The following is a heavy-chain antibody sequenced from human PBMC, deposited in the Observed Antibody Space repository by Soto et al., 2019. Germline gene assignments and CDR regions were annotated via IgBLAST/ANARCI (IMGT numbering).Heavy chain of an antibody. CDR2: ISYDGSNK. D-gene: IGHD2-15*01. CDR3: ARDPGYCSGGSCYYFDY. CDR1: GFTFSSYA. J-gene: IGHJ4*02. Sequence: QVQLVESGGGVVQPGRSLRLSCAASGFTFSSYAMHWVRQAPGKGLEWVAVISYDGSNKYYADSVKGRFTISRDNSKNTLYLQMNSLRAEDTAVYYCARDPGYCSGGSCYYFDYWGQGTLVPVSS. V-gene: IGHV3-30-3*01.